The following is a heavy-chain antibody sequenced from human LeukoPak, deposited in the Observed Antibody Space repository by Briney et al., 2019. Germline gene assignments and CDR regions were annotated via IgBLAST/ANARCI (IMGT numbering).Heavy chain of an antibody. CDR2: INSDGSST. CDR1: GFTFNTYW. V-gene: IGHV3-74*01. J-gene: IGHJ4*02. CDR3: ARSAYCGSNCHYYFDY. Sequence: GGSLRLSCAASGFTFNTYWMHWVRQVPGKGLVWVSRINSDGSSTSYADSVKGRLAISRDNAQNTLYLQMNSLRAEDTAVYYCARSAYCGSNCHYYFDYWGQGTLVTVSS. D-gene: IGHD2-21*02.